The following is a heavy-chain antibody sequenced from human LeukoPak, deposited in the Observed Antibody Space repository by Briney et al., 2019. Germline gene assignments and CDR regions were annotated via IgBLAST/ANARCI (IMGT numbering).Heavy chain of an antibody. Sequence: GGSLRLSCAASGLAVSSNFMSWVRQAPGKGLEWVSTIYSGGNTYYADSVKGRFTISRENSKNTLYLQMNSLRAEDTAVYYCAREIGGAQHYSDYWGQGTLVTVSS. CDR3: AREIGGAQHYSDY. CDR2: IYSGGNT. CDR1: GLAVSSNF. D-gene: IGHD1-26*01. V-gene: IGHV3-53*01. J-gene: IGHJ4*02.